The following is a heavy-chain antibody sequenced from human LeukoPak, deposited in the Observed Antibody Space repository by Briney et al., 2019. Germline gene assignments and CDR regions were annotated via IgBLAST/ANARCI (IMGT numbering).Heavy chain of an antibody. V-gene: IGHV4-39*01. CDR3: ARRSDSGSYQHFDY. CDR2: IYYSGST. CDR1: GGSISSRSYY. J-gene: IGHJ4*02. Sequence: SETLSLTCTVSGGSISSRSYYWGWVRQPPGNGLEWIGSIYYSGSTYYNPSLKSRVTISVDTSKNQFSLKLSSVTATDTAVYYCARRSDSGSYQHFDYWGQGTLVTVSS. D-gene: IGHD1-26*01.